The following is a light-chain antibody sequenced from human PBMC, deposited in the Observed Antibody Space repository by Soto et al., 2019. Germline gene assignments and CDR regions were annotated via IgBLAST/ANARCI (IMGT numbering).Light chain of an antibody. Sequence: QTVVTQAPSFSVSPGRTVTLTCGLSSGSVSTSYYPSWYQQTPGQAPRTLIYSTNTRSSGVPDRFSGSILGNKAALTITGAQADDESDYYCLLYMGSGHYVFGTGTKLTVL. CDR3: LLYMGSGHYV. CDR2: STN. J-gene: IGLJ1*01. CDR1: SGSVSTSYY. V-gene: IGLV8-61*01.